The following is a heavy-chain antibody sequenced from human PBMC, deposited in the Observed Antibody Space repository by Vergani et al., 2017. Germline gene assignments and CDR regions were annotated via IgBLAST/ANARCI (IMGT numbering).Heavy chain of an antibody. Sequence: QVQLVESGGGVVQPGRSLRLSCAASGFTFSSYAMHWVRQAPGKGLEWVAVISYDGSNKYYADSVKGRFTISRDNSKNTLYLQMNSLRAEDTAVYYCARVLNWNLNAFDIWGQGTMVTVSS. D-gene: IGHD1-7*01. V-gene: IGHV3-30*01. CDR3: ARVLNWNLNAFDI. CDR1: GFTFSSYA. J-gene: IGHJ3*02. CDR2: ISYDGSNK.